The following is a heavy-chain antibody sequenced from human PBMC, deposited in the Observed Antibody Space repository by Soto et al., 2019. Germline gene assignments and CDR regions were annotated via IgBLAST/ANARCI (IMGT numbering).Heavy chain of an antibody. CDR2: IYPGDSDT. Sequence: GESLKISCKVSGYSFTSYWIGWLRQMPGKVLEWMGIIYPGDSDTRYSPSFQGQVTISADKSISTAYLQWSSLKASDTAMYYCARRMDASRSWLSSWAFDIWGQGTMCIVSS. CDR1: GYSFTSYW. CDR3: ARRMDASRSWLSSWAFDI. J-gene: IGHJ3*02. D-gene: IGHD6-13*01. V-gene: IGHV5-51*01.